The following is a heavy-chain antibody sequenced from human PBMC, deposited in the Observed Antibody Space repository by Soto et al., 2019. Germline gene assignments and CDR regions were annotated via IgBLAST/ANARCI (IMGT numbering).Heavy chain of an antibody. D-gene: IGHD6-25*01. CDR1: GFTFSSYW. J-gene: IGHJ3*02. CDR2: INSDGSST. Sequence: GWSLRLSCAASGFTFSSYWMHWVRQAPGRGLVWVSRINSDGSSTSYADSVKGRFTISRDNAKNTLYLQMNSLRAEDTAVYYCARVGLEAAAGAFDIWGQGTMVTVS. V-gene: IGHV3-74*01. CDR3: ARVGLEAAAGAFDI.